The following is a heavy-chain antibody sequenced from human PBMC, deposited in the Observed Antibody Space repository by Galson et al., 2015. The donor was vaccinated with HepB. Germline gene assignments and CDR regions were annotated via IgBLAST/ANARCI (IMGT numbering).Heavy chain of an antibody. CDR2: IGIAGDT. V-gene: IGHV3-13*01. J-gene: IGHJ2*01. CDR1: GFTFSASD. CDR3: ARQGHSGTNWYFDI. Sequence: SLRLSCAASGFTFSASDMHWVRQVLGKGLEWISLIGIAGDTYYRDSVEGRFTISRDNVNNSLYLQMNNLRVGDTAVYYCARQGHSGTNWYFDIWGRGTLVSVSA. D-gene: IGHD3/OR15-3a*01.